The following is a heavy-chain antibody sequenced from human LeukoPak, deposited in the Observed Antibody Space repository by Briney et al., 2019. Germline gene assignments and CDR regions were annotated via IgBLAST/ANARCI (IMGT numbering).Heavy chain of an antibody. CDR2: INTDGSAT. V-gene: IGHV3-74*01. J-gene: IGHJ4*02. D-gene: IGHD1-1*01. Sequence: GGSLRLSCAASGFTFSSYSMNWVRQAPGKGLVWVSRINTDGSATGYADSVKGRFTTSRDNAKNTLYLQTNSLRVEDTAVYYCARETPAGTSIDCWGQGTLVTVSS. CDR1: GFTFSSYS. CDR3: ARETPAGTSIDC.